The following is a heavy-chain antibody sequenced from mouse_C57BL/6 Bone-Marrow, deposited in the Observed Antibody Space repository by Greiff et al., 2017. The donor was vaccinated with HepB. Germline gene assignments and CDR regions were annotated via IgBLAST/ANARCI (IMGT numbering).Heavy chain of an antibody. CDR1: GYTFTSYW. D-gene: IGHD2-3*01. CDR2: IDPSDSYT. CDR3: TRSDDGYYRYWFAY. Sequence: QVQLQQPGAELVMPGASVKLSCKASGYTFTSYWMHWVKQRPGQGLEWIGEIDPSDSYTNYNQKFKGKSTLTVDKSSSTAYMQLSSLTSEDSAVYYCTRSDDGYYRYWFAYWGQGTLVTVSA. V-gene: IGHV1-69*01. J-gene: IGHJ3*01.